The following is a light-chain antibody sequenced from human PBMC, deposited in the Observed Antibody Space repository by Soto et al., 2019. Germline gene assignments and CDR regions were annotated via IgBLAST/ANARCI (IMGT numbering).Light chain of an antibody. CDR1: QSISSY. CDR2: AAS. CDR3: QQSYSTPRIT. Sequence: DIQMTQSPSSLSASVGDRVTITCRASQSISSYLNWYQQKPGKAPKLLIYAASSLQSGVPSRFSGSGSGTDLALTISSLQPEDFATYYCQQSYSTPRITFGQGTRLDIK. V-gene: IGKV1-39*01. J-gene: IGKJ5*01.